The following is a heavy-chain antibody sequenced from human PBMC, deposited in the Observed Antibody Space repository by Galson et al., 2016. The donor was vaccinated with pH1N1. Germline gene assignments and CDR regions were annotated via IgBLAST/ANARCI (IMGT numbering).Heavy chain of an antibody. V-gene: IGHV1-46*01. CDR1: GYTFITYY. CDR3: VREFRVGYFDY. CDR2: INPSDGTT. D-gene: IGHD1-26*01. Sequence: SVKVSCKASGYTFITYYMHWVRQDPGQGLEWMGIINPSDGTTNYAQNFQGRLTMTRDTSTSTVYMELTSLRSDDTAVYYCVREFRVGYFDYWGHGTLVTVSS. J-gene: IGHJ4*01.